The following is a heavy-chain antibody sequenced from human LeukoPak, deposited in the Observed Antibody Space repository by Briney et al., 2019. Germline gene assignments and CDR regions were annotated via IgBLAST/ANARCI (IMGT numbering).Heavy chain of an antibody. J-gene: IGHJ5*02. Sequence: VGSLRLSCAASGFTSSSYAMHWVRQAPGKGLEWVSVISYDGSNKYYADSVKGRFTISRDNSKNTLYLQMNSLRAEDTAVYYCARGVGGWYNWFDPWGQGTLVTVSS. CDR3: ARGVGGWYNWFDP. D-gene: IGHD6-19*01. CDR1: GFTSSSYA. V-gene: IGHV3-30*04. CDR2: ISYDGSNK.